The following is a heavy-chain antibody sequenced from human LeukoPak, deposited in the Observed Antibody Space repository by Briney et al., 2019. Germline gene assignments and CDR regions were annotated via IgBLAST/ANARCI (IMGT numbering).Heavy chain of an antibody. D-gene: IGHD6-19*01. J-gene: IGHJ4*02. CDR2: IYYSGST. CDR1: GDSISSYY. CDR3: ARRAAVAGSFFDY. Sequence: SETLSLTCTVSGDSISSYYWSWIRQPPGKGLEWIGYIYYSGSTNYNPSLKSRVTISVDTSKNQFSLKLSSVTAADTAVYYCARRAAVAGSFFDYWGQGTLVTVSS. V-gene: IGHV4-59*08.